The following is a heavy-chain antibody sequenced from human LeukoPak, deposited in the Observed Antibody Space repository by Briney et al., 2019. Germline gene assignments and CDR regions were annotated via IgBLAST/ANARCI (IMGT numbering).Heavy chain of an antibody. V-gene: IGHV3-23*01. CDR1: GFTFSSYA. D-gene: IGHD2-15*01. Sequence: GGSLRLSCAASGFTFSSYAMSWVRQAPGKGLVWVSTISSSGGNTYYADSVKGRFTISRDNSKSTLCLQMNSLRAEDTAVYYCAKQLGYCSDGSCYFPYWGQGTLVTVSS. CDR3: AKQLGYCSDGSCYFPY. J-gene: IGHJ4*02. CDR2: ISSSGGNT.